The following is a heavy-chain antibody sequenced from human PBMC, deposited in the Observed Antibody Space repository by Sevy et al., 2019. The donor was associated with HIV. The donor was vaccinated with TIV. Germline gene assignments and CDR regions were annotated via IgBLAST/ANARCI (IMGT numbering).Heavy chain of an antibody. D-gene: IGHD5-18*01. CDR3: TSPLPQYSYGQVGDY. Sequence: RGSLRLSCAASGFTFSGSAMHWVRQASGKGLEWVGRIRSKANSYATAYAASVKGRFTISRDDSKNTAYLQMNSLKTEDTAVYYCTSPLPQYSYGQVGDYWGQGTLVTVSS. CDR1: GFTFSGSA. J-gene: IGHJ4*02. V-gene: IGHV3-73*01. CDR2: IRSKANSYAT.